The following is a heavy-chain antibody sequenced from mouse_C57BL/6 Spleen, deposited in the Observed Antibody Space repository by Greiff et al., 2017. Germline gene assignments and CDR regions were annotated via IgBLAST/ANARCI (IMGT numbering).Heavy chain of an antibody. CDR2: IWLDDDK. CDR3: TRIEEDYGGSRFAY. CDR1: GFPLTTSGMG. J-gene: IGHJ3*01. Sequence: QVTLNVPGPGILQPSHTLSLTCTLSGFPLTTSGMGVGRIRQPTGKGLEWLAHIWLDDDKYYNPALKSRHTISKDTSKNPVFLKNAHGDSADTATYYCTRIEEDYGGSRFAYWGQGTLVTVSA. D-gene: IGHD1-1*01. V-gene: IGHV8-8*01.